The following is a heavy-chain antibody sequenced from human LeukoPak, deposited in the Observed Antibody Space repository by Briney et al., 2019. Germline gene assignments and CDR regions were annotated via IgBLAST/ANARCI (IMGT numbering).Heavy chain of an antibody. J-gene: IGHJ4*02. CDR2: INPNSGGT. V-gene: IGHV1-2*02. Sequence: ASVKVSCKASGYTFTDYSMHWVRQAPGQGLEWMGWINPNSGGTNYAQKFQGKITMTRDTSISTAYMELSRLRSDDTAFYYCARDKQQWLVNLDYWGQGTLVTVSS. D-gene: IGHD6-19*01. CDR3: ARDKQQWLVNLDY. CDR1: GYTFTDYS.